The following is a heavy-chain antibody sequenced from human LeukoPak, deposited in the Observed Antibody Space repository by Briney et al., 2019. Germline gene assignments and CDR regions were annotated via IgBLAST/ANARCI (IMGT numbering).Heavy chain of an antibody. J-gene: IGHJ4*02. D-gene: IGHD4-17*01. V-gene: IGHV4-59*01. CDR3: ARSDRSRLRRYFDY. Sequence: SETLSLTCTVSGGSISSYYWSWIRQPPGKGLEWIGYIYYSGSTNYNPSLKSRVTISVDTSKNQFSLKLSSVTAADTAVYYCARSDRSRLRRYFDYWGQGTLVTVSS. CDR1: GGSISSYY. CDR2: IYYSGST.